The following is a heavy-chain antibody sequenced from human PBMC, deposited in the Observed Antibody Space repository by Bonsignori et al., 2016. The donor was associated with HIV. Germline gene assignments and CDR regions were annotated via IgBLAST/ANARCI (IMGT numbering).Heavy chain of an antibody. V-gene: IGHV4-61*02. CDR3: ARRPYYDFWSGYWAVADAFDI. CDR1: GGSISSGSYY. D-gene: IGHD3-3*01. J-gene: IGHJ3*02. CDR2: IYTSGST. Sequence: SETLSLTCTVSGGSISSGSYYWSWIRQPAGKGLEWIGRIYTSGSTNYNPSLKSRVTISVDTSKNQFSLKLSSVTAADTAVYYCARRPYYDFWSGYWAVADAFDIWGQGTMVTVSS.